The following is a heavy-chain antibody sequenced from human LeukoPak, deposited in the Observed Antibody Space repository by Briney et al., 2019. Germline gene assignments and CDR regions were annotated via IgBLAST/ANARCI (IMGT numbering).Heavy chain of an antibody. CDR1: GFSFEDYA. J-gene: IGHJ4*02. CDR2: ISWNSGYI. Sequence: PGGSLRLSCAGSGFSFEDYAMHWVRQAPGKGLEWLSIISWNSGYIGYADSVKGRFTISRDNAKNSLYLQMNSIRAEDTAFYYCAKVRGTYSSGFFFDYWGLGALVTVSS. D-gene: IGHD6-19*01. CDR3: AKVRGTYSSGFFFDY. V-gene: IGHV3-9*01.